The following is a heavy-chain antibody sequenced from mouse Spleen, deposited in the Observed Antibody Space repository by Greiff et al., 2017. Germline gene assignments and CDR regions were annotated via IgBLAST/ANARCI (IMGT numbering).Heavy chain of an antibody. J-gene: IGHJ3*01. CDR1: GFTFSSYA. D-gene: IGHD6-1*01. V-gene: IGHV5-9-3*01. Sequence: EVQVVESGGGLVKLGGSLKLSCAASGFTFSSYAMSWVRQTPEKRLEWVATISSGGGNTYYPDSVKGRFTISRDNAKNTLYLQMSSLKSEDTAMYYCARHPDHGSLPFAYWGQGTLVTVSA. CDR2: ISSGGGNT. CDR3: ARHPDHGSLPFAY.